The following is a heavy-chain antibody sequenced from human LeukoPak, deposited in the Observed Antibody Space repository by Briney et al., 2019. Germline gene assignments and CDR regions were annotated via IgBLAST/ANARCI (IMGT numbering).Heavy chain of an antibody. V-gene: IGHV1-69*04. CDR1: RGTFSSYA. CDR2: IIPILGIA. D-gene: IGHD5-18*01. CDR3: ARVDTAMVRGVFDY. Sequence: SVKVSCKASRGTFSSYAISWVRQAPGQGLEWMGRIIPILGIANYAQKFQGRVTITADKSTSTAYMELSSLRSEDTAVYYCARVDTAMVRGVFDYWGQGTLVTVSS. J-gene: IGHJ4*02.